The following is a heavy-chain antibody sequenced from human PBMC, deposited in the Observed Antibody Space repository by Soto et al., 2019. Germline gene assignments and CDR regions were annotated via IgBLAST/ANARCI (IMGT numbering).Heavy chain of an antibody. D-gene: IGHD3-3*01. V-gene: IGHV1-8*01. Sequence: ASVKVSCKASGYTFTSYDINWVRQATGQGLEWMGWMNPNSGNTGYAQKFQGRVTMTRNTSISTAYMELSSLRSEDTAVYYCARGGLGLRFLEWSQPSYYFDYWGQGTLVTVSS. CDR1: GYTFTSYD. J-gene: IGHJ4*02. CDR3: ARGGLGLRFLEWSQPSYYFDY. CDR2: MNPNSGNT.